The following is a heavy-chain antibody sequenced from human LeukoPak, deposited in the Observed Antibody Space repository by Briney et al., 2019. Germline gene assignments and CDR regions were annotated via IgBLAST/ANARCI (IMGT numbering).Heavy chain of an antibody. D-gene: IGHD6-13*01. CDR3: ARLTGAAAGHPGNWFDP. CDR2: ISAYNGNT. J-gene: IGHJ5*02. V-gene: IGHV1-18*01. Sequence: ASAKVSCKASGYTFTNYGISWVRQAPGQGLEWMGWISAYNGNTNYAQNVQGRVTMTRDTSTSTAYMELRSLRSDDTAVYYCARLTGAAAGHPGNWFDPWGQGTLVTVSS. CDR1: GYTFTNYG.